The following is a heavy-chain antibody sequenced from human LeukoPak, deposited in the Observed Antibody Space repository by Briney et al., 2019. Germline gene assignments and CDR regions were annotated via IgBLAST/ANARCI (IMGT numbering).Heavy chain of an antibody. CDR3: ARLGIDYDILTGYIPDAFDI. V-gene: IGHV4-30-4*01. D-gene: IGHD3-9*01. J-gene: IGHJ3*02. Sequence: SQTLSLTCTVSGGSISSVDYYWSWIRQPPGKGLEWIGYIYYSGSTYYDPSLKSRVMISVDASKNQFSLKLSSVTAADTAVYYCARLGIDYDILTGYIPDAFDIWGQGTMATVSS. CDR2: IYYSGST. CDR1: GGSISSVDYY.